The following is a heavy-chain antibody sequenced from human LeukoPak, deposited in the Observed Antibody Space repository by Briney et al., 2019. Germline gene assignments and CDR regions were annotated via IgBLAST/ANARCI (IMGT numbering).Heavy chain of an antibody. J-gene: IGHJ3*02. D-gene: IGHD3-10*01. CDR2: IYYSGST. V-gene: IGHV4-39*07. CDR3: ARVLPESLLWFGDELDAFDI. CDR1: GGSISSSSYY. Sequence: SETLSLTCTVSGGSISSSSYYWGWIRQPPGKGLEWIGSIYYSGSTYYNPSLKSRVTISVDTSKNQFSLKLSSVTAADTAVYYCARVLPESLLWFGDELDAFDIWGQGTMVTVSS.